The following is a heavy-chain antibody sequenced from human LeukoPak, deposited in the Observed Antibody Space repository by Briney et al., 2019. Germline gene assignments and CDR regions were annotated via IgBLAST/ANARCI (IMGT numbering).Heavy chain of an antibody. CDR3: ATMPPYYDFWSGYYKGDYYYYMDV. CDR2: IYYTGNT. D-gene: IGHD3-3*01. V-gene: IGHV4-30-4*08. CDR1: GGSINSGDYY. J-gene: IGHJ6*03. Sequence: PSETLSLTCTVSGGSINSGDYYWSWIRQPPGKGLEWIGYIYYTGNTYYNPSLKSRINISVDTSKNQFSLKLSSVTAADTAVYYCATMPPYYDFWSGYYKGDYYYYMDVWGKGTTVTVSS.